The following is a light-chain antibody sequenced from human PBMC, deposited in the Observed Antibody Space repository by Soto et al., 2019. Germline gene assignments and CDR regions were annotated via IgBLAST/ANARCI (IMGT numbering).Light chain of an antibody. J-gene: IGKJ5*01. V-gene: IGKV3D-20*02. CDR2: GAS. CDR3: QQRSSWIT. CDR1: QSVSRY. Sequence: IVLTQAPGTLSLSPGERATLSCRASQSVSRYLTWYQQKPGQGPRVLIYGASSRATGIPDRFSGSGSGTDFTLTINRLEPEDFAVYYCQQRSSWITFGQGTRLEIK.